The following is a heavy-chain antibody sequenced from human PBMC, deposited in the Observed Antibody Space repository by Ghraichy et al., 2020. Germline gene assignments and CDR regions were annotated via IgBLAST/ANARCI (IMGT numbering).Heavy chain of an antibody. CDR1: GYTFTSYA. D-gene: IGHD3-22*01. CDR3: ASTRLTYYYDSSGYYY. V-gene: IGHV1-3*01. Sequence: ASVKVSCKASGYTFTSYAMHWVRQAPGQRLEWMGWINAGNGNTKYSQKFQGRVTITRDTSASTAYMELSSLRSEDTAVYYCASTRLTYYYDSSGYYYWGQGTLVTVSS. J-gene: IGHJ4*02. CDR2: INAGNGNT.